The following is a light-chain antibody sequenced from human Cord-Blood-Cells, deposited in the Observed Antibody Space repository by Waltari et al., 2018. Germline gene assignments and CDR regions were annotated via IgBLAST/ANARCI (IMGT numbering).Light chain of an antibody. J-gene: IGKJ2*01. V-gene: IGKV1-33*01. CDR1: QDITNS. CDR2: DAS. Sequence: DIQMTQSPSSLSASVGDRVTITCQASQDITNSLNGYQQKPGKAPKLLSYDASNSETGVPSRFSGSGSGTDFTFTISRLQPEHIATYSCQQYDNLYTFGQGTKLEIK. CDR3: QQYDNLYT.